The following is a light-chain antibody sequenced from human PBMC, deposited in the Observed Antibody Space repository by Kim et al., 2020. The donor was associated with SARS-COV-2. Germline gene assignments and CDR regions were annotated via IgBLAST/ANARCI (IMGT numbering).Light chain of an antibody. J-gene: IGLJ3*02. CDR3: QSYERSNRWV. CDR2: EAN. CDR1: SDGIVSNL. Sequence: KTVTCSCTRSSDGIVSNLVHWYPQRPGRAPTPVIYEANQRPSGVPDRFSGSIDRSSSSASLTISGLKTDDEADYYCQSYERSNRWVFGGGTQLTVL. V-gene: IGLV6-57*03.